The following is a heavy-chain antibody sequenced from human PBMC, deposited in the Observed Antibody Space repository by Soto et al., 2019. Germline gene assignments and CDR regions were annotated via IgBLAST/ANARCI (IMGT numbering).Heavy chain of an antibody. CDR3: AGGFGSFDY. D-gene: IGHD3-16*01. J-gene: IGHJ4*02. V-gene: IGHV3-23*01. CDR1: GFTFSSYA. Sequence: EVQLLESGGGLVQPGGSLRLSCAASGFTFSSYAVSWVRQAPGKGLEWVSAISGSGGSTYYTDSVKGRFTVSRDNSKNTLYLQMNSLRAEDTAVYYCAGGFGSFDYWGQGTLVTVSS. CDR2: ISGSGGST.